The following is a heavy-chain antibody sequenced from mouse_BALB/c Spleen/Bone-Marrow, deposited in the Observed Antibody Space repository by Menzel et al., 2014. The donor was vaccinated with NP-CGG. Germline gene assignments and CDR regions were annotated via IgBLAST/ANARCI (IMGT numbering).Heavy chain of an antibody. V-gene: IGHV1-14*01. Sequence: VQLQQSGPELVKPGASVKMSCKASGYTFISYVMHWVKQKPGQGLEWIGYINPYNDGTKYNEKFKGKATLTSDKSSSTAFMELSSLTSEGSAVYYYEKGMYGFAYWGQGTLVTVYA. J-gene: IGHJ3*01. CDR2: INPYNDGT. D-gene: IGHD1-1*01. CDR3: EKGMYGFAY. CDR1: GYTFISYV.